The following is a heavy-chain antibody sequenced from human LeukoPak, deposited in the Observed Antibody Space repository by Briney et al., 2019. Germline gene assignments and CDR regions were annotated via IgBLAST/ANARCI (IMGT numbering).Heavy chain of an antibody. CDR1: GFTFSIYT. Sequence: GGSLRLSCATSGFTFSIYTMNWVRQAPGKGLEWVSCISSGCTYIYNADSVKGRFTISRDNAKNSLYLQMNNLRAEDTAVYYCAREEDSSTIRSSHDMDVWGQGTTVTVSS. J-gene: IGHJ6*02. D-gene: IGHD6-6*01. V-gene: IGHV3-21*01. CDR2: ISSGCTYI. CDR3: AREEDSSTIRSSHDMDV.